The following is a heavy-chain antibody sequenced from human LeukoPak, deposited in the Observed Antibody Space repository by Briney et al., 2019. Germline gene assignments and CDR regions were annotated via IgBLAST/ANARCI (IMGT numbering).Heavy chain of an antibody. V-gene: IGHV4-34*04. CDR2: ISHSRST. Sequence: SETLSLTCAVYGGSFSGYFWSWIRQPPGNWLEWIGEISHSRSTNNNPSLKSRATLSVDTSKNQFSLKLSSVTAADTAVYYCARGGEYGSGSYYKYWGQGTLVTVSS. J-gene: IGHJ4*02. CDR3: ARGGEYGSGSYYKY. D-gene: IGHD3-10*01. CDR1: GGSFSGYF.